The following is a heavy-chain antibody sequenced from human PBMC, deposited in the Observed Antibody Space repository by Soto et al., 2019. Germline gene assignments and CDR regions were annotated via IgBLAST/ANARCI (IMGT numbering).Heavy chain of an antibody. D-gene: IGHD1-26*01. CDR2: INPNGGSA. J-gene: IGHJ4*02. CDR1: GYTLTNNY. V-gene: IGHV1-46*01. CDR3: ARAGEGGIDY. Sequence: QVQLVQSGAEVKKPGASVKVSCKASGYTLTNNYMHWVRQAPGQGLEWMGIINPNGGSASYLQKFQGRVTMTTDTSTSTVYIELRSLGSEDTAVYYCARAGEGGIDYWGQGTLVTVSS.